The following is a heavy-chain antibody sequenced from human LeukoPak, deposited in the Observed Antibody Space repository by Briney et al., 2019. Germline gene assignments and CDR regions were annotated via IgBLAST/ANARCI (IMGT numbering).Heavy chain of an antibody. J-gene: IGHJ4*02. Sequence: SVKVSCKASGGTFSSYAISWVRQAPGQGLEWMGGIIPIFGTANYAQKLQGRVTITADKSTSTAYMELSSLRSEDTAVYYCARDKDGSWYRLFDYWGQGTLVTVSS. D-gene: IGHD6-13*01. CDR2: IIPIFGTA. CDR1: GGTFSSYA. V-gene: IGHV1-69*06. CDR3: ARDKDGSWYRLFDY.